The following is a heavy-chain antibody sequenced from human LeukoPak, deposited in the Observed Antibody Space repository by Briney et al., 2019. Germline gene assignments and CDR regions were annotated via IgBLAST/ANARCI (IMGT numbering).Heavy chain of an antibody. D-gene: IGHD2-15*01. V-gene: IGHV4-59*01. CDR3: ARYAATGGPNWFDP. CDR1: GASISNYY. Sequence: PSETLSLTCTVSGASISNYYWSWTRQPPGKGLEWIGYIHNTGRTNYNPSLKSRVTISADTSKNQFSLRLSSVTAADTAIYCCARYAATGGPNWFDPWGPGTLVTVSS. J-gene: IGHJ5*02. CDR2: IHNTGRT.